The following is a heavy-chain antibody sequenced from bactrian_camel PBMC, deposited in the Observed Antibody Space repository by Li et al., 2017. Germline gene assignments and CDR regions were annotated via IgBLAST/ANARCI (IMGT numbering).Heavy chain of an antibody. CDR1: GYTQSSYC. Sequence: QLVESGGGSVQAGGSLRLSCSISGYTQSSYCMGWFRQPTGKEREGVAVIDSDGFTSYADSVKGRFTVSIDIHKNTLYLEMNSLKPEDTAMYYCAADAPTARADARTLHPNYLGQGTQVTVS. V-gene: IGHV3S42*01. CDR3: AADAPTARADARTLHPNY. CDR2: IDSDGFT. J-gene: IGHJ4*01. D-gene: IGHD1*01.